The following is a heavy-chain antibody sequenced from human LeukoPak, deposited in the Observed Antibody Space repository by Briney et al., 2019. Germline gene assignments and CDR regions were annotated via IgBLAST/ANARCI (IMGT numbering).Heavy chain of an antibody. CDR1: GFTFSSHS. D-gene: IGHD2-15*01. Sequence: PGGSLRLSCVVSGFTFSSHSMNWVRQAPGKGLEWISYISSSSSTIHYADSVKGRFTISRDNAKNSLHLQMNSVRDEDTAVYYCARDWATQDNYYGLDVWGQGTTVTVSS. V-gene: IGHV3-48*02. CDR3: ARDWATQDNYYGLDV. CDR2: ISSSSSTI. J-gene: IGHJ6*02.